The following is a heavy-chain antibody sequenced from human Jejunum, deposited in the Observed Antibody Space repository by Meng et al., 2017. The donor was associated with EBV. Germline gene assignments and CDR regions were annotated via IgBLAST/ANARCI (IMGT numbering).Heavy chain of an antibody. CDR1: EFTRIAHY. CDR2: IGSSGDVL. D-gene: IGHD6-13*01. CDR3: AKVRHGNSWVPLDY. V-gene: IGHV3-11*01. J-gene: IGHJ4*02. Sequence: VPSGVVIAHPGRSIRSPIAAREFTRIAHYMSWIRQTPGTAMKLVSTIGSSGDVLNYEDSVKGRYTIFRNNVKTSLLWQMNSLSVESPAVYYCAKVRHGNSWVPLDYWGQGTLVTVSS.